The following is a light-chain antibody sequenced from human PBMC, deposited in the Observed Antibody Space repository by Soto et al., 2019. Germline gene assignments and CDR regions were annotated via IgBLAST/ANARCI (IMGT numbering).Light chain of an antibody. Sequence: EIVLTQSPATLSLSPGERATLSCRASQSVSSYLACYQQKPGQAPRLLIYDASNRATGIPARFSGSGSGTDFPLTISGLEPEAFAVYYFQQRSNWPPTFGPGNTVDIK. CDR1: QSVSSY. CDR2: DAS. V-gene: IGKV3-11*01. J-gene: IGKJ3*01. CDR3: QQRSNWPPT.